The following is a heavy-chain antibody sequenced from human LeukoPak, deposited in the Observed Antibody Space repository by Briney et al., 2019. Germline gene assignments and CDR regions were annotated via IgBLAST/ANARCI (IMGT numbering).Heavy chain of an antibody. D-gene: IGHD1-26*01. CDR1: GYTFSNNW. J-gene: IGHJ5*02. V-gene: IGHV1-46*01. CDR2: INPNGGYT. Sequence: GASVKVSCKASGYTFSNNWMHWVRQAPGQGLEWVGIINPNGGYTAYAQKFQGRVTLTRDMSTTSVYMELTSLRSEDTAVYYCARDHSGKWDLLSGWWFDPRGQGTLVTVSS. CDR3: ARDHSGKWDLLSGWWFDP.